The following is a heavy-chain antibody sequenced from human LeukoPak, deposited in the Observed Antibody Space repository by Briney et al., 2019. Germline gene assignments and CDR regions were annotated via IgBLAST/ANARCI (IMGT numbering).Heavy chain of an antibody. D-gene: IGHD3-10*01. J-gene: IGHJ4*02. V-gene: IGHV4-34*01. Sequence: SETLSLTCAVYGGSISGYYWSWLRQPPGKGLEWIGEINHSGSTNYNPSLKSRVTISVDTSKNQFSLKLSSVTAADTAVYYCARGRTPLYYYGSGSFYDYWGQGTLVTVSS. CDR3: ARGRTPLYYYGSGSFYDY. CDR2: INHSGST. CDR1: GGSISGYY.